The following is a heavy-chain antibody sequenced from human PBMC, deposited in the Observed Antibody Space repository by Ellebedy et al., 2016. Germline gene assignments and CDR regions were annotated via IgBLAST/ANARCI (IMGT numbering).Heavy chain of an antibody. CDR1: GFTFSSYS. CDR3: ARGGDMTTQGRPYYYYGMDV. V-gene: IGHV3-48*04. D-gene: IGHD4-17*01. J-gene: IGHJ6*02. Sequence: GESLKISXAASGFTFSSYSMNWVRQAPGKGLEWVSYISSSSSTIYYADSVKGRFTISRDNAKNSLYLQMNSLRAEDTAVYYCARGGDMTTQGRPYYYYGMDVWGQGTTVTVSS. CDR2: ISSSSSTI.